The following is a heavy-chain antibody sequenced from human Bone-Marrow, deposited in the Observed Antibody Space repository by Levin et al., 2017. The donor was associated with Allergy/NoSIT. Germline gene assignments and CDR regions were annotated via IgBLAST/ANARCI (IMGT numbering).Heavy chain of an antibody. V-gene: IGHV3-23*01. J-gene: IGHJ4*02. Sequence: GGSLRLSCAASGFTFSSYAMSWVRQAPGKGLEWVSAISGSGGSTYYADSVKGRFTISRDNSKNTLYLQMNSLRAEDTAVYYCAKDSGGYCSGGSGYRIEWGQGTLVTVSS. CDR3: AKDSGGYCSGGSGYRIE. CDR1: GFTFSSYA. CDR2: ISGSGGST. D-gene: IGHD2-15*01.